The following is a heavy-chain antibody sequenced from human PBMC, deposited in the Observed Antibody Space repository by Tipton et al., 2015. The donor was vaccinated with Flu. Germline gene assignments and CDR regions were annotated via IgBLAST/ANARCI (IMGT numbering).Heavy chain of an antibody. CDR2: VHGTGST. D-gene: IGHD1-26*01. J-gene: IGHJ1*01. V-gene: IGHV4-4*07. CDR1: GGSISSHY. CDR3: ARYGTYDGSRYFQH. Sequence: TLSLTCTVSGGSISSHYWSWIRQSAGKGLEWIGRVHGTGSTNYNPSLKSRVTISVDTSKNQFSLKLSSVTAADTAVYYCARYGTYDGSRYFQHWSQGTLVTVSS.